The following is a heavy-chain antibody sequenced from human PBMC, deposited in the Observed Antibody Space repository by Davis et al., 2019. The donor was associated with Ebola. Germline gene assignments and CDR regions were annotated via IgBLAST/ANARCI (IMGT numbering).Heavy chain of an antibody. V-gene: IGHV1-46*03. D-gene: IGHD2-15*01. Sequence: ASVKVSCKASGYTFTSYYMHWVRQAPGQGLEWMGIINPSGGSTSYAQKFQGRVTMTRDTSTSTFYMELSSLRSENTAVYYCAREEIVVVVAATYYYYGMDVWGQGTTVTVSS. CDR2: INPSGGST. CDR1: GYTFTSYY. CDR3: AREEIVVVVAATYYYYGMDV. J-gene: IGHJ6*02.